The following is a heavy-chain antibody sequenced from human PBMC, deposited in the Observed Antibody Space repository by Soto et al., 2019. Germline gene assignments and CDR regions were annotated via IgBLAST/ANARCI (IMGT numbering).Heavy chain of an antibody. V-gene: IGHV3-23*01. CDR1: GFTFSSYA. CDR3: AKDKTGAYSGYDSPYYYYGMDV. CDR2: ISGSGGST. J-gene: IGHJ6*02. Sequence: GGSLRLSCAASGFTFSSYAMSWVRQAPGKGLEWVSAISGSGGSTYYADSVKGRFTISRDNSKNTLYLQMNSLRAEDTAVYYCAKDKTGAYSGYDSPYYYYGMDVWGQGTTVTVSS. D-gene: IGHD5-12*01.